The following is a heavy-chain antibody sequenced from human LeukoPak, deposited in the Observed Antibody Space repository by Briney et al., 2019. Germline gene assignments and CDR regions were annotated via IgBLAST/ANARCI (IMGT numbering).Heavy chain of an antibody. CDR1: GGSISSYY. CDR3: ARAFYGDFDY. CDR2: IYYSGST. Sequence: PSETLSLTCTVSGGSISSYYWSWIRQPPGKGVEWSGYIYYSGSTNYNPSLKSRVTISVDTSKNQFSLKLSSVTAADTAVYYCARAFYGDFDYWGQGTLVTVSS. J-gene: IGHJ4*02. D-gene: IGHD4-17*01. V-gene: IGHV4-59*01.